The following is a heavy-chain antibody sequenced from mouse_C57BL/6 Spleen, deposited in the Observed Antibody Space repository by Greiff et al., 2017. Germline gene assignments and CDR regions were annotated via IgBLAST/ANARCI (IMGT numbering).Heavy chain of an antibody. D-gene: IGHD2-1*01. Sequence: QVHVKQPGAELVKPGASVKVSCKASGYTFTSYWMHWVKQRPGQGLEWIGRIHPSDSDTNYNQKFKGKATLTVDKSSSTAYMQLSSLTSEDSAVYYCAIYYGNYWYFDVWGTGTTVTVSS. V-gene: IGHV1-74*01. J-gene: IGHJ1*03. CDR2: IHPSDSDT. CDR3: AIYYGNYWYFDV. CDR1: GYTFTSYW.